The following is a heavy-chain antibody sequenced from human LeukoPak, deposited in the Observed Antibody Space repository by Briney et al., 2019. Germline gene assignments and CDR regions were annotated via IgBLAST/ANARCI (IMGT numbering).Heavy chain of an antibody. CDR2: IIRIFGTG. J-gene: IGHJ3*02. D-gene: IGHD3-10*01. CDR3: ARGMVRGVIGGGAFDI. Sequence: SVTVSCTASGGTFSNYAITWVRQAPGQGLEWMGGIIRIFGTGNYAQKFQGRVTITADKSTTTAYMELSSLRSDDTAVYYCARGMVRGVIGGGAFDIWGQGTMVTVSS. CDR1: GGTFSNYA. V-gene: IGHV1-69*06.